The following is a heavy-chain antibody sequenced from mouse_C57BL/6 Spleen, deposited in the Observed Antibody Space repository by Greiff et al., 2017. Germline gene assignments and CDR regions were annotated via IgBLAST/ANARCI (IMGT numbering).Heavy chain of an antibody. V-gene: IGHV5-17*01. CDR3: ARGSKLVAY. CDR2: ISSGSSTI. Sequence: EVQLVESGGGLVKPGGSLKLSCAASGFTFRDYGMHWVRQAPEKGLEWVAYISSGSSTIYYADTVKGRFTISRDNAKNTLFLPMTSLRSEDTAMYYCARGSKLVAYWGQGTLVTVSA. J-gene: IGHJ3*01. CDR1: GFTFRDYG. D-gene: IGHD4-1*01.